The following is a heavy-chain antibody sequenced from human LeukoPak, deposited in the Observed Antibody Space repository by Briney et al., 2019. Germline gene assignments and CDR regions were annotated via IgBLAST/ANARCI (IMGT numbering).Heavy chain of an antibody. V-gene: IGHV4-59*08. Sequence: SETLSLTCTVSGDSISSYYWSWIRQSPGKGLEWIGYIYYTGSTNYNPSLKSRVTISVDTSKNQFSLKLSSVTAADTAVYYCARQSSGYGSGNLWGQGTLVTVSS. J-gene: IGHJ5*02. CDR3: ARQSSGYGSGNL. D-gene: IGHD3-10*01. CDR1: GDSISSYY. CDR2: IYYTGST.